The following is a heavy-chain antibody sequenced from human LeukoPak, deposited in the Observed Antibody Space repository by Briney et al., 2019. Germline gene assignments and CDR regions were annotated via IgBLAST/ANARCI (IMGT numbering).Heavy chain of an antibody. J-gene: IGHJ4*02. CDR3: ARVAVGATFDF. D-gene: IGHD1-26*01. CDR1: GFTFDDYA. CDR2: INGKGDSA. V-gene: IGHV3-20*04. Sequence: PGGSLRLSCAASGFTFDDYAVNWVRQAPGKGLEWVSGINGKGDSAGYAVSVKGRFTISRDNAKNSLHLQMNSLRAEDTALYYCARVAVGATFDFWGQGTLVTVS.